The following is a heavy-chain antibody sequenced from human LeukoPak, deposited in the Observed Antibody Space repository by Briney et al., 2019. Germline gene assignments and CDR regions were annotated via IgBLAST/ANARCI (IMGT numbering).Heavy chain of an antibody. CDR1: VCIYT. CDR2: INPNSGGT. V-gene: IGHV1-2*02. CDR3: ATTRGVRLYDLIDG. J-gene: IGHJ3*01. D-gene: IGHD3/OR15-3a*01. Sequence: ASVNDSFLPSVCIYTQHLVRPAAPQGLEWMGWINPNSGGTNYAQKFQGRVTMTRDTSISTAYMELSRLRSDDTAVYYCATTRGVRLYDLIDGWGQGTMVTVSS.